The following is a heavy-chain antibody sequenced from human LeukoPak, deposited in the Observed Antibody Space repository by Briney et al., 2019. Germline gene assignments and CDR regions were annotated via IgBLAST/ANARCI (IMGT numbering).Heavy chain of an antibody. J-gene: IGHJ3*02. CDR2: IYYSGST. V-gene: IGHV4-39*07. Sequence: SETLSLTCTVSGGSISSSSYYWGWIRQPPGKGLEWIGSIYYSGSTYYNPSLKSRVTISVDTSKNQFSLKLSSVTAADTAVYYCARAGAYDSSGYYLQNAFDIWGQGTMVTVSS. D-gene: IGHD3-22*01. CDR3: ARAGAYDSSGYYLQNAFDI. CDR1: GGSISSSSYY.